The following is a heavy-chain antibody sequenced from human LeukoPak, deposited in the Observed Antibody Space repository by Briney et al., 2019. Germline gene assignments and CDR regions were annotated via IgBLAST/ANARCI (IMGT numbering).Heavy chain of an antibody. D-gene: IGHD6-19*01. Sequence: ASVNVSCKASGYTFTGYYMHWVRQAPGQGLEWMGWINPNSGGTNYAQKFQGRVTMTRHTSISTAYMELSRLRSDDTAVYYCAREGIAVAGYHYWGQGTLVTVSS. J-gene: IGHJ4*02. CDR2: INPNSGGT. V-gene: IGHV1-2*02. CDR3: AREGIAVAGYHY. CDR1: GYTFTGYY.